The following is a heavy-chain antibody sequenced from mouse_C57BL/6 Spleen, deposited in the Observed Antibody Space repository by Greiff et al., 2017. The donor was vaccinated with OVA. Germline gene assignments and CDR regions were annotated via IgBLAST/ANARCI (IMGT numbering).Heavy chain of an antibody. Sequence: EVKLQESGGGLVKPGGSLKLSCAASGFTFSDYGMHWVRQAPEKGLEWVAYISSGSSTIYYADTVKGRFTISRDNAKNTLFLQMTSLRSEDTAMYYCAMPIYYGNYDAMDYWGQGTSVTVSS. J-gene: IGHJ4*01. CDR1: GFTFSDYG. V-gene: IGHV5-17*01. CDR3: AMPIYYGNYDAMDY. D-gene: IGHD2-1*01. CDR2: ISSGSSTI.